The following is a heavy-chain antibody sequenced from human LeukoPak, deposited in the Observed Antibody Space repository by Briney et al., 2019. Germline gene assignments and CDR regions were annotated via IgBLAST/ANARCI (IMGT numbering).Heavy chain of an antibody. Sequence: SQTLSLTCTVSGGNISSGGYYWSWIRQHPGKGLEWIGYIYYSGSTYYNPSLKSRVTISVDTSKNQFSLNLSSVTAADTAVYYCARLSSRWYFSPDYWGQGTLVTVSS. CDR3: ARLSSRWYFSPDY. CDR2: IYYSGST. D-gene: IGHD6-19*01. CDR1: GGNISSGGYY. J-gene: IGHJ4*02. V-gene: IGHV4-31*03.